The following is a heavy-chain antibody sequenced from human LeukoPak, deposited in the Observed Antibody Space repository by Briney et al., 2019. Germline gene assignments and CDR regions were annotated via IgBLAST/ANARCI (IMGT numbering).Heavy chain of an antibody. CDR3: VRSACSGGSCYSQRGAFDI. J-gene: IGHJ3*02. CDR1: GGSISSSSYY. CDR2: IYYSGST. Sequence: PSETLSLTCTVSGGSISSSSYYWGWIRQPPGKGLEWIGSIYYSGSTYYNPSLKSRVTISVDTSKNQFSLKLSSVTAADTAVYYCVRSACSGGSCYSQRGAFDIWGQGTMVIVSS. D-gene: IGHD2-15*01. V-gene: IGHV4-39*07.